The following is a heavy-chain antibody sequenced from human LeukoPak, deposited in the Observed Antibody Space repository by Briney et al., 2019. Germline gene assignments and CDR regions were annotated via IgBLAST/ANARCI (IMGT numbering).Heavy chain of an antibody. CDR1: GLTFSSHW. CDR2: ILHNGDST. Sequence: GGSLRLSCAASGLTFSSHWMHWVRQAPGKGLEWLSLILHNGDSTYYADSVKGRFTISRDNSKNTLYLQMNSLRAEDTAVYYCARLSSFAFDIWGQGTMVTVSS. V-gene: IGHV3-23*01. CDR3: ARLSSFAFDI. J-gene: IGHJ3*02. D-gene: IGHD3-16*02.